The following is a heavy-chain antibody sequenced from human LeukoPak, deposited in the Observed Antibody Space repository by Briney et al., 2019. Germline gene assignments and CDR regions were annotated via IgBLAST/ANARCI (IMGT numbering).Heavy chain of an antibody. D-gene: IGHD5-12*01. CDR2: ISGTGGTT. CDR3: AKGGSRGYSGYGYDYYGMDV. J-gene: IGHJ6*02. CDR1: GFTFSSYA. Sequence: GGSLRLSCAASGFTFSSYAMSWVRQAPGKGLEWVSAISGTGGTTYYADSVKGRFTIPIDNSRNTLYLQMNSLSAEDTAVYYCAKGGSRGYSGYGYDYYGMDVWGQGTTVTVSS. V-gene: IGHV3-23*01.